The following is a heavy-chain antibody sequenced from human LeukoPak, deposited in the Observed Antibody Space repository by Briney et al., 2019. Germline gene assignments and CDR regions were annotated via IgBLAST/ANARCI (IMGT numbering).Heavy chain of an antibody. CDR2: INQDGSEK. D-gene: IGHD4-17*01. CDR3: ARGMSTGDY. Sequence: GGSLRLSCAASGFTFSSYWMSRVRQPPGKGLEWVANINQDGSEKYYVDSVKGRFTISRDNAKNSLYLQMNSLRAEDTAVYYCARGMSTGDYWGQGTLVTVSS. CDR1: GFTFSSYW. V-gene: IGHV3-7*04. J-gene: IGHJ4*02.